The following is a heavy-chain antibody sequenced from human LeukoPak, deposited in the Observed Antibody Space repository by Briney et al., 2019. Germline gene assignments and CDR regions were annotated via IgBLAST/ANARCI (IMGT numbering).Heavy chain of an antibody. CDR1: GYTFTGYY. D-gene: IGHD6-13*01. CDR2: INPNSGGT. J-gene: IGHJ5*02. Sequence: GASVKVSCKASGYTFTGYYMHWVRQAPGQGLEWMGWINPNSGGTNYAQKFQGRVTMTRDTSISTAYMELSRLRSDDTAVYYCASGGSSSWLGNKEDWFDPWGQGTLVTVSS. V-gene: IGHV1-2*02. CDR3: ASGGSSSWLGNKEDWFDP.